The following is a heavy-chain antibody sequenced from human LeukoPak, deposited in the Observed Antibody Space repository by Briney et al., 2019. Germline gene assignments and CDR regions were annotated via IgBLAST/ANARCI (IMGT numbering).Heavy chain of an antibody. Sequence: ASVKVSCQASGYTFTGYYMHWVRQAPGQGLEWMGWINPNSGGTNYAQKFQGRVTMTRDTSISTAYMELSRLRSDDTAVYYCARGVDDILTGYANFDYWGQGTLVTVSS. D-gene: IGHD3-9*01. CDR1: GYTFTGYY. CDR2: INPNSGGT. J-gene: IGHJ4*02. V-gene: IGHV1-2*02. CDR3: ARGVDDILTGYANFDY.